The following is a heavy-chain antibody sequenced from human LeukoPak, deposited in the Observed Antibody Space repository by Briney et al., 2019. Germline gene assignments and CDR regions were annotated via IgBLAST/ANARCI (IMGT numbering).Heavy chain of an antibody. CDR2: IWHDGGRK. J-gene: IGHJ4*02. CDR3: ARDIGNSGFNLDY. Sequence: PGRSLRLSCVVSGVIFSTHGFHWVRRAPGKGLEWVSVIWHDGGRKEYADSVRGRFTISRDNSNLYLQMNSLRAEDTAIYYCARDIGNSGFNLDYWGQGTPVTVSS. V-gene: IGHV3-33*01. D-gene: IGHD5-12*01. CDR1: GVIFSTHG.